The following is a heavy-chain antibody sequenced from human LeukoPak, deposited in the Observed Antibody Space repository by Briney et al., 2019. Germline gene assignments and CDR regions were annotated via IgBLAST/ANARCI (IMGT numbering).Heavy chain of an antibody. CDR1: GFTFSSYG. Sequence: GGSLRLSCAASGFTFSSYGMSWVRQAPGKGLEWVSAISGSGGSTYYADSVKGRFTTSRDNSKNTLYLQMNSLRAEDTAVYYCAKDLEGEEDYWGQGTLVTVSS. CDR2: ISGSGGST. D-gene: IGHD3-16*01. J-gene: IGHJ4*02. CDR3: AKDLEGEEDY. V-gene: IGHV3-23*01.